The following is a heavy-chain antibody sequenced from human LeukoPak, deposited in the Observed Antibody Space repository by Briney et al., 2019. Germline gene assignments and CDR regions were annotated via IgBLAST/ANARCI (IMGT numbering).Heavy chain of an antibody. D-gene: IGHD1-26*01. V-gene: IGHV4-34*01. CDR2: INHSGNT. CDR1: GGSFSDYY. Sequence: SETLSLTCAVYGGSFSDYYWTWIRQPPGKGLEWIGEINHSGNTNYNPSLKSRVTISVDTSKNQFSLRLSSVTAADTAVYYCARFFRTVWELPYYWGPGTLVTVSS. CDR3: ARFFRTVWELPYY. J-gene: IGHJ4*02.